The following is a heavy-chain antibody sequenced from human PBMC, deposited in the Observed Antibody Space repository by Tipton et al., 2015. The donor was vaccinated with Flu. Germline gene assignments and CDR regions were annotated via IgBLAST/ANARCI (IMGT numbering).Heavy chain of an antibody. Sequence: QLVQSGAEVKKPGASVKVSCKASGYTFTSYGISWVRQAPGQGLEWMGWISAYNGNTNYAQKLQGRVTMTTDTSTSTAYMELRRLRSADTAVYYCARGMVQGDVLPPEFYYWGQGTLVTVSS. D-gene: IGHD3-10*01. CDR2: ISAYNGNT. J-gene: IGHJ4*02. V-gene: IGHV1-18*01. CDR1: GYTFTSYG. CDR3: ARGMVQGDVLPPEFYY.